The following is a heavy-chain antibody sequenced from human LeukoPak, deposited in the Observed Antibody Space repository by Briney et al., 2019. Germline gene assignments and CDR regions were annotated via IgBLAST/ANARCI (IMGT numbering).Heavy chain of an antibody. Sequence: GGSLRLSCAASGFTFTNYAMTWVRQTPGKGLEWVSGISGTGGKTNYAESVKGRFTIARDNSKNTLYLQMNSLKADDTAVYYCNANYDTSDYWGQGTLVTVSS. V-gene: IGHV3-23*01. CDR1: GFTFTNYA. D-gene: IGHD3-9*01. J-gene: IGHJ4*02. CDR3: NANYDTSDY. CDR2: ISGTGGKT.